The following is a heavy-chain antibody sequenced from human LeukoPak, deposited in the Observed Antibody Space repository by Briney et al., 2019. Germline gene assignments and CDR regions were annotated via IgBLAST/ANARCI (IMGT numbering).Heavy chain of an antibody. CDR3: ARLPFRGYCSGGSCYSTLHYYMDV. CDR2: IYPGDSDT. Sequence: GESLKISCKGSGYSFTSYWIGWVRQMPGKGLEWMGIIYPGDSDTRYSPSFQGQVTISADKSISTAYLQWSSLKASDTAMYYCARLPFRGYCSGGSCYSTLHYYMDVWGKGTTVTVSS. CDR1: GYSFTSYW. D-gene: IGHD2-15*01. V-gene: IGHV5-51*01. J-gene: IGHJ6*03.